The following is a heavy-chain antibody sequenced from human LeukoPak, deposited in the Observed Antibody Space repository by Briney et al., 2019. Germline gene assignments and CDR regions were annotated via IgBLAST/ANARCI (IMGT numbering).Heavy chain of an antibody. D-gene: IGHD3-22*01. CDR1: GYSISSGYY. V-gene: IGHV4-38-2*02. J-gene: IGHJ4*02. Sequence: PSETLSLTCTVSGYSISSGYYWGWIRQPPGKGLEWIGSIYHSGSTYYNPSLKSRVTISVDTSKNQFSLKLSSVTTADTAVYYCARDPPGEDYYDSSGDYWGQGTLVTVSS. CDR3: ARDPPGEDYYDSSGDY. CDR2: IYHSGST.